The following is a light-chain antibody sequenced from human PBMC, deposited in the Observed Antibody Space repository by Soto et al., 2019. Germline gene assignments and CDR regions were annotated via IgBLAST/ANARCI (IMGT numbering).Light chain of an antibody. Sequence: DIQMTQSPSPLSASVGDRVTITCRASQSISSWLAWYQQKPGKAPKLLIYKASSLESGVPSRFSGSGSGTEFTLTISSLQPDDFETYYCQQYNSYSWTFGQGTKVEIK. CDR2: KAS. V-gene: IGKV1-5*03. CDR3: QQYNSYSWT. J-gene: IGKJ1*01. CDR1: QSISSW.